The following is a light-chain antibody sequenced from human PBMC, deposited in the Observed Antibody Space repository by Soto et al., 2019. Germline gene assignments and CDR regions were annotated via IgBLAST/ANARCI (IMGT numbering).Light chain of an antibody. V-gene: IGKV1-5*01. CDR2: DAS. Sequence: DMPMTQSPTTLSASVGDRVTITCRASQNISSWLAWYQQKPGKAPNVLIYDASTLESGVPSRFSGSGFGTEFTLTISSLQPDDFANYYCQHYTGYFGQGTKLEIK. CDR3: QHYTGY. CDR1: QNISSW. J-gene: IGKJ2*01.